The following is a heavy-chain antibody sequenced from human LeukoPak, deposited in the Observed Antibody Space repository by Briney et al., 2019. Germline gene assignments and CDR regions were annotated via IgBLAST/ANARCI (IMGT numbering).Heavy chain of an antibody. Sequence: SSETLSLTCAVYGGSFSNYYWSWIRQPPGKGLECIGEINDSGTINYNPSLMSRVTISVDKSKNQFSLKLSSVTAADTAVYYCARRWNYGRNYYIDVWGKGATVSVSS. CDR1: GGSFSNYY. CDR2: INDSGTI. V-gene: IGHV4-34*01. J-gene: IGHJ6*03. D-gene: IGHD1-7*01. CDR3: ARRWNYGRNYYIDV.